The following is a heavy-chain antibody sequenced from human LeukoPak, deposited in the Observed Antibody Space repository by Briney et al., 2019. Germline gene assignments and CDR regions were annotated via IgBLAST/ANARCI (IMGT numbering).Heavy chain of an antibody. J-gene: IGHJ4*02. V-gene: IGHV4-4*07. CDR2: IYTSGST. CDR3: ARDAHYYYDSSGYSLDY. Sequence: PSETLSLTCTVSGYSISSGYYWSWIRQPAGKGLEWIGRIYTSGSTNYNPSLKSRVTMSVDTSKNQFSLKLSSVTAADTAVYYCARDAHYYYDSSGYSLDYWGQGTLVTVSS. CDR1: GYSISSGYY. D-gene: IGHD3-22*01.